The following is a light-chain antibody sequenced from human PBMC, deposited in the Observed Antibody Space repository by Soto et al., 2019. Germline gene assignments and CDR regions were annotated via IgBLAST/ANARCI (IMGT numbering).Light chain of an antibody. CDR3: GSWDSSLSDHV. V-gene: IGLV1-51*01. J-gene: IGLJ1*01. CDR2: DDN. Sequence: QSVLRHPRSVSSAPGHMVTISCYGSSSNIGGNSVSWYQQLPGTAPKLLIYDDNKRPSGIPDRFSGSKSGTSATLGITGFHTGDEADYYCGSWDSSLSDHVFGTGAKVTVL. CDR1: SSNIGGNS.